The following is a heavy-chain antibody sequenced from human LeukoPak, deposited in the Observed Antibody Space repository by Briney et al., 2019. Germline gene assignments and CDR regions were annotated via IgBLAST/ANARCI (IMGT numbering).Heavy chain of an antibody. J-gene: IGHJ6*03. D-gene: IGHD6-6*01. CDR1: GGSINSFY. V-gene: IGHV4-59*08. CDR3: ATTSIAARRGAYYYMDV. CDR2: VYYSGST. Sequence: SETLSLTCTVSGGSINSFYWSWIRQPPGKGLEWIGYVYYSGSTNYNPSLKSRVAISVDRTKNQFSLQLSSVTAADTAVYYCATTSIAARRGAYYYMDVWGKGTTVTVSS.